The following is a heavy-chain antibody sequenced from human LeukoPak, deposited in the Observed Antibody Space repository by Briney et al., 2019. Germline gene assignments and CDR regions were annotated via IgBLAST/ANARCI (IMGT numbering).Heavy chain of an antibody. J-gene: IGHJ3*01. V-gene: IGHV1-69*04. Sequence: ASVKVSCKASGDNFSSYVITWVHQAPGQGLEWMGRIIPTLDVANFAQKFKGRVTITADKSTNTAHLELSSLRSEDTAVYYCTREGVYSPDPTSYHRLPFDFWGEGTVVIVSS. CDR2: IIPTLDVA. CDR3: TREGVYSPDPTSYHRLPFDF. CDR1: GDNFSSYV. D-gene: IGHD3-16*02.